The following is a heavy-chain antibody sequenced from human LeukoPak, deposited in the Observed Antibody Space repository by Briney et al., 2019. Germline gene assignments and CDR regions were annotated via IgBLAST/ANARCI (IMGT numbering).Heavy chain of an antibody. CDR3: AKDIAAAGTYFDY. D-gene: IGHD6-13*01. J-gene: IGHJ4*02. V-gene: IGHV3-23*01. CDR1: GFTFSSYA. Sequence: GGSLRLSCAASGFTFSSYAMNWVRQAPGKGLEWVSTISGNGGNTFYVDSVKGRFTISRDNSKNTLYLQMNNLRAEVTAIYYCAKDIAAAGTYFDYWGQGTLVTVPS. CDR2: ISGNGGNT.